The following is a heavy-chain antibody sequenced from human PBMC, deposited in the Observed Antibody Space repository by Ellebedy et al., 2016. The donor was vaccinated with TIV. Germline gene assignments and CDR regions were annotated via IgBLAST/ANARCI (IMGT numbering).Heavy chain of an antibody. J-gene: IGHJ3*02. V-gene: IGHV3-20*04. CDR1: GFTFDDYG. Sequence: GESLKISCAASGFTFDDYGMSWVRQAPGKGLEWVSAIGGHGFATVYADSVKGRFTISRDNAKTSLYLQMNSLRAEDTAVYYCARSGSYYDAFDIWGQGTMVTVS. CDR2: IGGHGFAT. CDR3: ARSGSYYDAFDI. D-gene: IGHD1-26*01.